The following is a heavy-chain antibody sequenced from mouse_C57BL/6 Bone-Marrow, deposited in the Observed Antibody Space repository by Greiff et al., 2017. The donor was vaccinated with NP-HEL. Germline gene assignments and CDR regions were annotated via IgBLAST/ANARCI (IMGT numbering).Heavy chain of an antibody. J-gene: IGHJ4*01. Sequence: VQLQQSGPELVKPGASVKISCKASGYTFTDYYMHWVKQSHGKSLEWIGDINPNNGGTSYTQKFKGKATLTVDKSSSTAYMELRSLTSEDSAVYDCARWLIWSYYDMDYWGQGTSVTVSS. CDR2: INPNNGGT. D-gene: IGHD1-1*02. CDR3: ARWLIWSYYDMDY. CDR1: GYTFTDYY. V-gene: IGHV1-26*01.